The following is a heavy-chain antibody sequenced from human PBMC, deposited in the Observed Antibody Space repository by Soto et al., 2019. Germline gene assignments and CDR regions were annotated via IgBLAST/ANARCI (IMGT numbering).Heavy chain of an antibody. V-gene: IGHV1-18*01. J-gene: IGHJ6*02. D-gene: IGHD1-7*01. Sequence: GASVKVSCKASGYTFTSYGISWVRQAPGQGLEWMGWISAYNGNTNYAQKLQGRVTMTTDTSTSTAYMELRSLRSDDTAVYYCARDRPSLRANFALDYYYGMDVWGQGTTVTVSS. CDR3: ARDRPSLRANFALDYYYGMDV. CDR2: ISAYNGNT. CDR1: GYTFTSYG.